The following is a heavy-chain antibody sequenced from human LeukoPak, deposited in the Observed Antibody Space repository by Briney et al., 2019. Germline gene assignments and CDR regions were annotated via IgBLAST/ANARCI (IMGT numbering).Heavy chain of an antibody. D-gene: IGHD5-12*01. Sequence: GESLKISCKGSGYSFSNYWIGWVRQMPGKGLEWMGRIDPSDSYTNYSPSFQGHVTISADKSISTAYLQWSSLKASDTAMYYCARRLSGYEEGAFDIWGQGTMVTVSS. CDR1: GYSFSNYW. CDR3: ARRLSGYEEGAFDI. CDR2: IDPSDSYT. J-gene: IGHJ3*02. V-gene: IGHV5-10-1*01.